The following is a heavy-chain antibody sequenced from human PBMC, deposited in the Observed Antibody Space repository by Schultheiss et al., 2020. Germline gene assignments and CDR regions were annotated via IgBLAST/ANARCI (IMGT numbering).Heavy chain of an antibody. CDR1: GGTFSSYA. D-gene: IGHD5-24*01. CDR2: IILIFGTA. Sequence: SVKVSCKASGGTFSSYAISWVRQAPGQGLEWMGGIILIFGTANYAQKFQGRVTITADKSTSTAYMELSSLRSEDTAVYYCAREDGYPDRPFDYWGQGTLVTVSS. CDR3: AREDGYPDRPFDY. V-gene: IGHV1-69*06. J-gene: IGHJ4*02.